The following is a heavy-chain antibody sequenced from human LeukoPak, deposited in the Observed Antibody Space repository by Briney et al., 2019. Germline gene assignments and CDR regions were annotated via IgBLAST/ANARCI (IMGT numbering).Heavy chain of an antibody. CDR3: ARDDCGDTCYPGGY. D-gene: IGHD4/OR15-4a*01. CDR1: GYIFTKYV. CDR2: IKAGNGDT. V-gene: IGHV1-3*01. J-gene: IGHJ4*02. Sequence: GASVKVSCKASGYIFTKYVLHWVRQAPGQRPEWMGWIKAGNGDTKYSQNFQGRLTITRDTSASTVYMELSSLTSEDTALYYCARDDCGDTCYPGGYWGQGTLVTVSS.